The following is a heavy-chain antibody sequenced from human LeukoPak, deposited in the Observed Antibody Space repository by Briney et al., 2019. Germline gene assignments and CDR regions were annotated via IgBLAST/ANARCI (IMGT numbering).Heavy chain of an antibody. CDR2: INPNSGGT. CDR3: ARLGTTVARTYYYYYMDV. J-gene: IGHJ6*03. D-gene: IGHD4-11*01. CDR1: GYTFTDYY. Sequence: ASVKVSCKASGYTFTDYYMHWVRQAPGQRLEWMGWINPNSGGTNYAQKFQGRVTITTDESTSTAYMELSSLRSEDTAVYYCARLGTTVARTYYYYYMDVWGKGTTVTVSS. V-gene: IGHV1-2*02.